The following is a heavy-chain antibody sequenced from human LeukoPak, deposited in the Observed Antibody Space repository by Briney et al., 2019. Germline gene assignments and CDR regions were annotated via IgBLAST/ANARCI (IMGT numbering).Heavy chain of an antibody. Sequence: ASVKVSCKASGYTFTSYAMHWVRQAPGQRLKWMGWINAGNGNTKYSQKFQGRVTITRDTSASTAYMELSSLRSEDTAVYYCASSILLWFGESNNWFDPWGQGTLVTVSS. V-gene: IGHV1-3*01. J-gene: IGHJ5*02. CDR3: ASSILLWFGESNNWFDP. CDR1: GYTFTSYA. D-gene: IGHD3-10*01. CDR2: INAGNGNT.